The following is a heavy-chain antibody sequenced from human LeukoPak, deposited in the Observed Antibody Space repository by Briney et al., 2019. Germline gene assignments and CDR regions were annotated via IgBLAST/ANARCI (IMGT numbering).Heavy chain of an antibody. CDR3: ASRKLGNDY. J-gene: IGHJ4*02. Sequence: SETLSLTCAVYGGSFSGNYWNWIRQSPGKGLEWIGYIYYTGTSYNPSLKSRVTISADTSKNQFSLKLISVTAADTAVYYCASRKLGNDYWGQGTLVTVSS. D-gene: IGHD7-27*01. CDR1: GGSFSGNY. CDR2: IYYTGT. V-gene: IGHV4-59*01.